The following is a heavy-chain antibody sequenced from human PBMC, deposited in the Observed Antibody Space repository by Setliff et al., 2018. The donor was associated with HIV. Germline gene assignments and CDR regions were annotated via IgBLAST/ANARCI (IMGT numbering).Heavy chain of an antibody. CDR1: EFTFSGHW. CDR3: ARTYYYDASGYYRPFDI. CDR2: IKQDGSEK. Sequence: GGSLRLSCAASEFTFSGHWTSWVRQAPGKGLEWVANIKQDGSEKNYVDFVKGRFTISRDNAKNSLYLQMNSLRAEDTAVYYCARTYYYDASGYYRPFDIWGQGTMVTVSS. J-gene: IGHJ3*02. V-gene: IGHV3-7*03. D-gene: IGHD3-22*01.